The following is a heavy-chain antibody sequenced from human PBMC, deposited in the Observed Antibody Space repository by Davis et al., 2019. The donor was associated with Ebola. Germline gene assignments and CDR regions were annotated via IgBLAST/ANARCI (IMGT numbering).Heavy chain of an antibody. CDR3: AKGGILEWLSNYYGMDV. CDR1: GFTFSSYS. Sequence: GESLKISCAASGFTFSSYSMNWVRQAPGKGLEWVAFIRYDGSNKYYADSVKGRFTISRDNSKNTLYLQMNSLRAEDTALYYFAKGGILEWLSNYYGMDVWGKGTTVTVSS. CDR2: IRYDGSNK. V-gene: IGHV3-30*02. J-gene: IGHJ6*04. D-gene: IGHD3-3*01.